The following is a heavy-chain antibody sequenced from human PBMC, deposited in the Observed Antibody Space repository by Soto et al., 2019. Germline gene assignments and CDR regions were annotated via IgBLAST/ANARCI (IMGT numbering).Heavy chain of an antibody. V-gene: IGHV3-53*01. CDR3: ARDNDGSFDY. Sequence: GGSLRLSCSASGFTVSSNYMSWVRQAPGKGLEWVSVIYSGGSTYYADSVKGRFTISRDNSKNTLYLQMNSLRAEDTAVYYCARDNDGSFDYWGQGTLVTVSS. J-gene: IGHJ4*02. D-gene: IGHD1-1*01. CDR1: GFTVSSNY. CDR2: IYSGGST.